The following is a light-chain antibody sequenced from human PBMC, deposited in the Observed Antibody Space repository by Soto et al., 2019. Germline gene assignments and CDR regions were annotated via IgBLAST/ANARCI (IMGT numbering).Light chain of an antibody. CDR2: KAS. CDR1: QSIGIW. V-gene: IGKV1-5*03. J-gene: IGKJ1*01. CDR3: QQYNDYSWT. Sequence: IQMTQSPSTLSASVGDRVAITCRASQSIGIWLAWYQKKPGKAPIFLIYKASTLQTGVPSRFSGSGSGTEFTLTISSLQPDDFATYYCQQYNDYSWTFGQGTKVEIK.